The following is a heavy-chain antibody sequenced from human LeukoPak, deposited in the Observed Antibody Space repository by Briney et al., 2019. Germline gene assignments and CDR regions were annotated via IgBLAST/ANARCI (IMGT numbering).Heavy chain of an antibody. V-gene: IGHV4-39*01. Sequence: SETLSLTCTVSGGSISSSSYYWGWIRQPPGKGLEWIGSIFYSGSTYYNPSLKSRVTISVDTSKNQFSLKLSSVTAADTAMYYCARHSLRAAAGTVDDYWGQGTLVTVSS. CDR3: ARHSLRAAAGTVDDY. CDR2: IFYSGST. D-gene: IGHD6-13*01. CDR1: GGSISSSSYY. J-gene: IGHJ4*02.